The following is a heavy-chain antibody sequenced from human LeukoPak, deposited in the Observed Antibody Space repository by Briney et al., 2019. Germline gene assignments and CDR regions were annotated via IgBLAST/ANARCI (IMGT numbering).Heavy chain of an antibody. CDR3: ARTPLLGYCSSTSCYGWFDP. CDR1: GGSISSGSYY. CDR2: IYTSGST. V-gene: IGHV4-61*02. J-gene: IGHJ5*02. D-gene: IGHD2-2*01. Sequence: SETLSLTCTVSGGSISSGSYYWSWIRQPAGKGLEWIGRIYTSGSTNYNPSLKSRVTISVDTSKNQFSLKLSSVTAADTAVYYCARTPLLGYCSSTSCYGWFDPWGQGTLVTVSS.